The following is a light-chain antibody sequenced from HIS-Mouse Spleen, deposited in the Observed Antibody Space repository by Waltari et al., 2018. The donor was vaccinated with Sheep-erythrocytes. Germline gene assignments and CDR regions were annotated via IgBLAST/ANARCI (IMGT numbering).Light chain of an antibody. J-gene: IGKJ2*01. CDR2: AAS. CDR1: QGISSY. CDR3: QQLNSYPHT. Sequence: DIQLTQSPSFLSASVGDRVTITCRASQGISSYLAWYQQKPGKAPKLQIDAASTLQRGVPSRFSGSGSGTEFTLTISSLQPEDFATYCCQQLNSYPHTFGQGTKLEIK. V-gene: IGKV1-9*01.